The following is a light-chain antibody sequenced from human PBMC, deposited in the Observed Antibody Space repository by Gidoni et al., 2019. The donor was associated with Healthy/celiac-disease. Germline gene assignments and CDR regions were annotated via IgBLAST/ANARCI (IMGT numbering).Light chain of an antibody. CDR3: QQYSNWPPWT. CDR1: QCVSSN. V-gene: IGKV3-15*01. J-gene: IGKJ1*01. Sequence: ELVMTQSPATLSVSPGERATLSCRASQCVSSNLAWYQQNPGQAPRLLVYGASTRATGIAARFSGSGSGTEFTLTISSLQSEDFAVYYCQQYSNWPPWTFGQGTKLEIK. CDR2: GAS.